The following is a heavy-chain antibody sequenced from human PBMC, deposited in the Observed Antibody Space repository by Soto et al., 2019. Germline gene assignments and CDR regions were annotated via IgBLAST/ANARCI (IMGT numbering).Heavy chain of an antibody. J-gene: IGHJ5*02. V-gene: IGHV2-5*02. CDR2: IYWDDNK. CDR1: GFSLSTSGVG. D-gene: IGHD1-26*01. Sequence: QITLKESGPTLVKPTQTLTLTCTFSGFSLSTSGVGVGWIRQPPGKALECLALIYWDDNKCYSPSLKTRLTNTKDTSKNQLLLTMTNMDSVDTATYYRPHSIVTNKWFEHWGQGNLVSVSS. CDR3: PHSIVTNKWFEH.